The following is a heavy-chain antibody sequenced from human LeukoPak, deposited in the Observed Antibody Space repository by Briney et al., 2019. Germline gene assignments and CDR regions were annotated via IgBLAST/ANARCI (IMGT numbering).Heavy chain of an antibody. CDR2: ISGSGGST. CDR3: AKTVVVTAIPYYFDY. D-gene: IGHD2-21*02. V-gene: IGHV3-23*01. Sequence: GGSLRLSCAASGFTFSSYAMSWVRQAPGKGLEWVSAISGSGGSTYYADSVEGRFTISRDNSKNTLYLQMNSLRAEDTAVYYCAKTVVVTAIPYYFDYWGQGTLVTVSS. J-gene: IGHJ4*02. CDR1: GFTFSSYA.